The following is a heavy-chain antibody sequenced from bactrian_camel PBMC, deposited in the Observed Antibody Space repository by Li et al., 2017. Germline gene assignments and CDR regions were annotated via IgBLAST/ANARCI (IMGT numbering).Heavy chain of an antibody. J-gene: IGHJ6*01. V-gene: IGHV3S1*01. Sequence: HVQLVESGGGSVQDGGSLRLSCVVSGSSYSWRCMAWFRQAPGKEREGVAGLAIGPGTTYYSDSVKGRFTISQDVVKNLVYLQMNDLKPEDTAVYYCAAEGPSWDVDSCVNSEIGYWGQGTQVTVS. CDR3: AAEGPSWDVDSCVNSEIGY. CDR2: LAIGPGTT. CDR1: GSSYSWRC.